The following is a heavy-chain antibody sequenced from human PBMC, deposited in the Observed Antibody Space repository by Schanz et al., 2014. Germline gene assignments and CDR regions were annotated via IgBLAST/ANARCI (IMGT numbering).Heavy chain of an antibody. Sequence: QVQLVQSGAEVKKPGASVKVSCKVSGYSLNELSMHWVRQAPGRGLEWMGGFHHEDGDTVYAQKFQGRVTMTRDTSTSTVYMELSSLRSEDTAVYFCARGPSTGAFDIWGQGTMVTVSS. CDR3: ARGPSTGAFDI. CDR2: FHHEDGDT. J-gene: IGHJ3*02. CDR1: GYSLNELS. V-gene: IGHV1-24*01.